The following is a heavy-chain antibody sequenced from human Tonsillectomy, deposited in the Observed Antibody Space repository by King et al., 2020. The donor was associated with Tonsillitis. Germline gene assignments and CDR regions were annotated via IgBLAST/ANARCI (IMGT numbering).Heavy chain of an antibody. D-gene: IGHD3-10*02. CDR1: GYSFTGYY. Sequence: QLVQSGAELKKPGASVNVSCKPSGYSFTGYYIHWVRQAPGHGLEWMAWINPNSGDTNYAQTFQGRVALTRDTSISTAYMELTSLRSDDTAIYYCARDTYNSCWGSGAFEIWGQGTMVTVSS. CDR2: INPNSGDT. CDR3: ARDTYNSCWGSGAFEI. J-gene: IGHJ3*02. V-gene: IGHV1-2*02.